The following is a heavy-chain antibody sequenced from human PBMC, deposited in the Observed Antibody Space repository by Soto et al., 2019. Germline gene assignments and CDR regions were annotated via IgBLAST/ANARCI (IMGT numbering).Heavy chain of an antibody. D-gene: IGHD2-2*01. Sequence: QVQLQQWGAGLLKPSETLSLTCAVYGGSFSGYYWSWIRQPPGKGLEWIGDINHSGSTKYNPSLKSRVTISVDTSKNQFSLKRSSVTAADTAVYYCAREYYQGGYDYGGQGTLVTVSS. CDR2: INHSGST. CDR1: GGSFSGYY. V-gene: IGHV4-34*01. CDR3: AREYYQGGYDY. J-gene: IGHJ4*02.